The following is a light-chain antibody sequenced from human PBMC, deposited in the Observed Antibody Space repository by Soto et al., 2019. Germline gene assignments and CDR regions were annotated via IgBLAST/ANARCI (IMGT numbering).Light chain of an antibody. CDR1: QSVSSN. J-gene: IGKJ3*01. V-gene: IGKV3-15*01. CDR3: QQYDNWPPIFT. Sequence: EIVMTQSPATLSVSPGERATLSCRASQSVSSNLAWYQQKPGQAPGLLIYVASIRATGIPARFSGSGSGTEFTLTISGLQSEDFAVYYWQQYDNWPPIFTFGPGTKVDIK. CDR2: VAS.